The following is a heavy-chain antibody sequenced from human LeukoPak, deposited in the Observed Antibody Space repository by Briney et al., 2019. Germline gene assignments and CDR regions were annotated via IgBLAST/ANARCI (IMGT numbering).Heavy chain of an antibody. D-gene: IGHD3-10*01. CDR2: IYSDGST. J-gene: IGHJ2*01. V-gene: IGHV3-53*01. CDR1: GFTFSSYS. Sequence: GGSLRLSCAASGFTFSSYSMNWVRQAPGKGLEWVSVIYSDGSTYYADSVKGRFTISRDNSKNTLYLQMNSLRAEDTAVYYCARLWFGEHWYFDLWGRGTLVTVSS. CDR3: ARLWFGEHWYFDL.